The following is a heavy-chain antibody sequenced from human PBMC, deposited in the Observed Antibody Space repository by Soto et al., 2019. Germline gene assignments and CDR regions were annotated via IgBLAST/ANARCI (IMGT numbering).Heavy chain of an antibody. J-gene: IGHJ4*02. Sequence: PSETLSLTCAVYGGSFSGYYWTWIRQPPGTGLEWIGEINHSGSTNYSPSLKSRVTISVDTSKNQFSLKLTSVTAADTAVYYCARDKITGRFDYWGQGTLVTVSS. CDR1: GGSFSGYY. V-gene: IGHV4-34*01. CDR3: ARDKITGRFDY. D-gene: IGHD2-8*02. CDR2: INHSGST.